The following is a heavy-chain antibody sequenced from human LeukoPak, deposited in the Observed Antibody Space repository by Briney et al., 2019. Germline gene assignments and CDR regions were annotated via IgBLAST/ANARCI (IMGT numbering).Heavy chain of an antibody. D-gene: IGHD6-19*01. V-gene: IGHV3-23*01. J-gene: IGHJ6*02. Sequence: GGSLRLSCAASGFTFSSYAMSWVRQAPGKGLEWVSAISGSGGSTYYADSVKGRFTISRDNSKNTLYLQMNSLRAEDTAAYYCAKAVSSGWSYYYGMDVWGQGTTVTVSS. CDR2: ISGSGGST. CDR1: GFTFSSYA. CDR3: AKAVSSGWSYYYGMDV.